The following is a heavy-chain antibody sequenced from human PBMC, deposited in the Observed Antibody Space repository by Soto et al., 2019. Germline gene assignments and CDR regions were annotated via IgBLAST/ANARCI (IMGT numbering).Heavy chain of an antibody. CDR2: ISSRTGYI. Sequence: GGSLRLSCAPSGFNFSIYSMNWVRQAPGKGLEWVASISSRTGYINYADSVKGRATISRDNAKNSLYLQMNSLRAEDTAVYYCARDVRITMIVVVSRAFDIWGQGTMVTVSS. V-gene: IGHV3-21*04. CDR1: GFNFSIYS. CDR3: ARDVRITMIVVVSRAFDI. J-gene: IGHJ3*02. D-gene: IGHD3-22*01.